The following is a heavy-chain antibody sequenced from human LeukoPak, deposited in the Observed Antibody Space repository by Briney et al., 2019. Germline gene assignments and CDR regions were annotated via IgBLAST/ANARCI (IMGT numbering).Heavy chain of an antibody. CDR1: GYTFTMYG. D-gene: IGHD3-9*01. V-gene: IGHV1-18*03. CDR3: ARDLNYVTLGYNILADVGYYFDY. CDR2: ISPRNGNT. Sequence: GASVKVSCKTSGYTFTMYGVSWVRQAPGRGLQWLGWISPRNGNTAYAQDLQGRVTMTTDTSTTTAYLELRSLRSDDMAIYYCARDLNYVTLGYNILADVGYYFDYWGQGSLVTVSS. J-gene: IGHJ4*02.